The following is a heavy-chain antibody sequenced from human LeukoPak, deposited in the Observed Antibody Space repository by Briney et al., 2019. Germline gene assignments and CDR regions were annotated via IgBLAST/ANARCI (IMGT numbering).Heavy chain of an antibody. V-gene: IGHV1-2*02. CDR2: INSNTGGT. CDR1: GYTFTAYY. D-gene: IGHD5-18*01. Sequence: ASVKVSSKASGYTFTAYYMHWVRQAPGQGLEWMGWINSNTGGTNYAQKFQGRVTITRDTSISTAYMELSRLRSDDTAVYYCARDQGYSYGYYFDYWGQGTLVTVSS. CDR3: ARDQGYSYGYYFDY. J-gene: IGHJ4*02.